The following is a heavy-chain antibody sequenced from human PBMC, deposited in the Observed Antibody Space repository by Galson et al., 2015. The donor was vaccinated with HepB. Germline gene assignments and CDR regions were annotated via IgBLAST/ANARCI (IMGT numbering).Heavy chain of an antibody. V-gene: IGHV1-3*01. J-gene: IGHJ5*02. CDR1: GYTFTSYA. Sequence: SVKVSCKASGYTFTSYAMHWVRQAPGQRLEWMGWINAGNGNTKYSQKFQGRVTITRDTSASTAYMELSSLRSEDTAVYYCARGGDSSGYYQQGWFDPWGQGTLVTVSS. CDR3: ARGGDSSGYYQQGWFDP. CDR2: INAGNGNT. D-gene: IGHD3-22*01.